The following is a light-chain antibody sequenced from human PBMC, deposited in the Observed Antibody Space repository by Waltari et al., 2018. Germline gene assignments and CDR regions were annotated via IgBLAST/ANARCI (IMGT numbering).Light chain of an antibody. J-gene: IGKJ4*01. CDR1: QSVSSSY. V-gene: IGKV3D-20*02. Sequence: EIVLTQSPGTLSLSPGERATLSCRASQSVSSSYLAWYQQNPGQAPRLLIYGASSRATGIPDRFSGSGSGTDFTRTISNLEAEDFALYYCQQGSILPLTFGGGTKVEIK. CDR2: GAS. CDR3: QQGSILPLT.